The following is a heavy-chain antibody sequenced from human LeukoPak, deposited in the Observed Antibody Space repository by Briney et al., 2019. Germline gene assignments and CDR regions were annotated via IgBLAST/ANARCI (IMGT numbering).Heavy chain of an antibody. Sequence: SETLSLTCTVSGGSISSGGYYWSWIRQHPGKGLEWIGYIYYSGSIYYNPSLKSRVTISVDTSKNQFSLKLSSVTAADTAVYYCARDIKAASDAFDIWGQGTMVTVSS. CDR3: ARDIKAASDAFDI. CDR2: IYYSGSI. CDR1: GGSISSGGYY. J-gene: IGHJ3*02. D-gene: IGHD2-15*01. V-gene: IGHV4-31*03.